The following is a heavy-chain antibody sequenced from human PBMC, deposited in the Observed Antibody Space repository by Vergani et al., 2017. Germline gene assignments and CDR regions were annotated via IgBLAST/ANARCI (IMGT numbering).Heavy chain of an antibody. V-gene: IGHV4-39*01. J-gene: IGHJ4*02. D-gene: IGHD3-3*01. CDR1: GGSISSSSYY. Sequence: QLQLQESGPGLVKPSETLSLTCTVSGGSISSSSYYWGWIRQPPGKGLEWIGSISYSGSTYYNPSLKSRVTISVDTSKNQFSLKLSSVTAADTAVYYCARLKDFWSGHCIDYWGQGTLVTVSS. CDR2: ISYSGST. CDR3: ARLKDFWSGHCIDY.